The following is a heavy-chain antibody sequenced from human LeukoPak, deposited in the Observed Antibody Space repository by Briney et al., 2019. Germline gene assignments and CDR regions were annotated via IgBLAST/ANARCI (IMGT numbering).Heavy chain of an antibody. V-gene: IGHV1-2*02. CDR3: ARDRYYDSSGPAAD. Sequence: ASVKVSCKASGYTFTGYYMHWVRQAPGQGLEWMGWINPNSGGTNYAQKFQGRVTMTRDTPISTAYMELSRLRSDDTAVYYCARDRYYDSSGPAADWGQGTLVTVSS. D-gene: IGHD3-22*01. J-gene: IGHJ4*02. CDR1: GYTFTGYY. CDR2: INPNSGGT.